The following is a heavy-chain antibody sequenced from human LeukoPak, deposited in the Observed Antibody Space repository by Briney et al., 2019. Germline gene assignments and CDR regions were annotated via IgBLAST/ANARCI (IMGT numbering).Heavy chain of an antibody. CDR2: INSDGSST. V-gene: IGHV3-74*01. CDR1: GFTFSSYW. CDR3: ARGFSSTNGVCLGY. D-gene: IGHD2-8*01. J-gene: IGHJ4*02. Sequence: GSLRLSCAASGFTFSSYWMHWVRQAPGKGLVWVSRINSDGSSTSYADSVKGRFTISRDNAKNTLYLQMNSLRAEDTAVYYCARGFSSTNGVCLGYWGQGTLVTVSS.